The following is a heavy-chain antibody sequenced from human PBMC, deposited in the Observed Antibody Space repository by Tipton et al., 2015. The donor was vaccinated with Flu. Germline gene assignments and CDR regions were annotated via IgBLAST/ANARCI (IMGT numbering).Heavy chain of an antibody. CDR3: AVQYFDFWGGYYPDY. CDR1: GGSVSSGSYY. D-gene: IGHD3-3*01. Sequence: TLSLTCTVSGGSVSSGSYYWSWIRQPPGKGLEWIGYIYYSGSTNYNPSLKSRVTISVDTSKNQFSLKLSSVTAADTAVYYCAVQYFDFWGGYYPDYWGQGTLVTVSS. V-gene: IGHV4-61*01. CDR2: IYYSGST. J-gene: IGHJ4*02.